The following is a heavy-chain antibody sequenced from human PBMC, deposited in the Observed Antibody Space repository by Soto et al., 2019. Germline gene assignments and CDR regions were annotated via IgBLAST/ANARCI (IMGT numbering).Heavy chain of an antibody. V-gene: IGHV1-18*01. D-gene: IGHD3-10*01. CDR2: IYIDDT. CDR3: ARGRDGNLDY. J-gene: IGHJ4*02. Sequence: QVQLVQSEVEVKKPGASVKVSCKASGYTFSSFGFSWMRQAPGQGLEWMGWIYIDDTKYAQNFQGRVTMTTDTSTSTVYRGLRSLRSDDTAEYYCARGRDGNLDYWGQGTLVTVSS. CDR1: GYTFSSFG.